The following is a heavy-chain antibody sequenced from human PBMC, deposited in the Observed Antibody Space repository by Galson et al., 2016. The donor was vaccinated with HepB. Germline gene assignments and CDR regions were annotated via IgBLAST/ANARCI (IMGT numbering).Heavy chain of an antibody. J-gene: IGHJ3*02. V-gene: IGHV1-2*04. CDR3: ARGIVGASTRSFDI. D-gene: IGHD1-26*01. CDR1: GYTFTGHY. CDR2: IDPSSGDT. Sequence: QSGAEVTKPGESLRISCKASGYTFTGHYVHWVRQAPGQGLEWMGWIDPSSGDTNCAQKFQGWVTMTRDTSVSTAFMDLNSLKSDDTAMYYCARGIVGASTRSFDIWGQGTMVTVSS.